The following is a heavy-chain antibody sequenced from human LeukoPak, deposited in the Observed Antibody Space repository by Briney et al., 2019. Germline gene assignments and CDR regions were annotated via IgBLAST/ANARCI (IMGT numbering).Heavy chain of an antibody. CDR3: AKDYNRASYYGSGFDS. J-gene: IGHJ4*02. CDR2: IRYDGSKK. CDR1: GFTFSSYG. Sequence: GGSLRPSCAASGFTFSSYGMNWVRQAPGKGLEWVAFIRYDGSKKYSADSVKGRFTISRDNSKTTLYLQMNSLRAEDTAVYYCAKDYNRASYYGSGFDSWGQGTLVTVSS. V-gene: IGHV3-30*02. D-gene: IGHD3-10*01.